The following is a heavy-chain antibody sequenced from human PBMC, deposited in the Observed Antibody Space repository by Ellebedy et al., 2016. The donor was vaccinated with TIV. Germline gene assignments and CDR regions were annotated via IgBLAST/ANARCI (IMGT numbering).Heavy chain of an antibody. J-gene: IGHJ5*02. Sequence: GESLKISCAASGFNFSSCDLHWLRQAPGRGLEWVTLIKSDGSEEHYADSVKGRFTITRDDSRETVFLQMKSLRAEDTALYYCATDCPGDDGQPLGRWGRGTLVTVSS. V-gene: IGHV3-33*03. CDR1: GFNFSSCD. D-gene: IGHD5-12*01. CDR3: ATDCPGDDGQPLGR. CDR2: IKSDGSEE.